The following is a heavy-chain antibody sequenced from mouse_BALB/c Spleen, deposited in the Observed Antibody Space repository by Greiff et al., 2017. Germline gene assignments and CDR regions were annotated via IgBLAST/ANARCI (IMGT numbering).Heavy chain of an antibody. J-gene: IGHJ1*01. CDR3: ARQSYYYGSSYWYFDV. Sequence: EVKLVESGGGLVQPGGSLKLSCAASGFTFSSYTMSWVRQTPEKRLEWVAYISNGGGSTYYPDTVKGRFTISRDNAKNTLYLQMSSLKSEDTAMYYCARQSYYYGSSYWYFDVWGAGTTVTVSS. CDR2: ISNGGGST. D-gene: IGHD1-1*01. V-gene: IGHV5-12-2*01. CDR1: GFTFSSYT.